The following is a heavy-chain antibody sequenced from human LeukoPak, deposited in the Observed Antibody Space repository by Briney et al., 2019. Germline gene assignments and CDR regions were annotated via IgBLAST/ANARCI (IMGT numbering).Heavy chain of an antibody. J-gene: IGHJ5*02. CDR2: IYSGGST. CDR1: GFTVSSSY. CDR3: ARESTTLNWFDP. V-gene: IGHV3-53*01. D-gene: IGHD1-26*01. Sequence: GGSLRLSCAASGFTVSSSYMSWVRQAPGKGLEWVSVIYSGGSTYYADSVKGRFTISRDNSKNTLYLQMNSLRAEDTAVYYCARESTTLNWFDPWGQGTLVTVSS.